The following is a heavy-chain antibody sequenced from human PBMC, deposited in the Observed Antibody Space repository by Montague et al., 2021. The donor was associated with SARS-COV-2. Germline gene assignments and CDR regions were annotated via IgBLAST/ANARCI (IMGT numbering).Heavy chain of an antibody. D-gene: IGHD1-1*01. Sequence: SETLSLTCAVSGGSIRSYYCSWFRQSPGKGLERIGYVHYTGSTKYNSSLNTRVPLSLDMTKSHFSLRLNSVSAADTAVYYCAWAQNICFIANCVNYFDLWGLGTLVTVSS. J-gene: IGHJ4*02. CDR3: AWAQNICFIANCVNYFDL. V-gene: IGHV4-59*01. CDR1: GGSIRSYY. CDR2: VHYTGST.